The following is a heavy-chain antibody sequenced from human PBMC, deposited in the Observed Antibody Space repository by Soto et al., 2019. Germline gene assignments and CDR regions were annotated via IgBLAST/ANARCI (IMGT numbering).Heavy chain of an antibody. CDR3: GTYQGWGYMDV. CDR1: GGSISSYY. J-gene: IGHJ6*03. V-gene: IGHV4-59*08. Sequence: SETLSLTCTVSGGSISSYYWSWIRQPPGKGPEWIGYIYYSGSTNYNPSLKSRVTISVDTSKNQFSLKLSSVTAADTAVYYCGTYQGWGYMDVWGKGTTVTVSS. D-gene: IGHD2-2*01. CDR2: IYYSGST.